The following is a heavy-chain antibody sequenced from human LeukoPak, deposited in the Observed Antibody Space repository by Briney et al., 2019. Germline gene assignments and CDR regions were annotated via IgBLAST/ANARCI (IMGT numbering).Heavy chain of an antibody. V-gene: IGHV3-23*01. CDR3: AKATYYYDSSGYATGLDY. CDR2: ISGSGVST. D-gene: IGHD3-22*01. Sequence: GGSLRLSCAASRFTFSSYAMNWVRQAPGKGLEWVSVISGSGVSTYYADSVKGRFTISRDISKNTLYLQMNSLRAEDTAVYYCAKATYYYDSSGYATGLDYWGQGTLVTVSS. J-gene: IGHJ4*02. CDR1: RFTFSSYA.